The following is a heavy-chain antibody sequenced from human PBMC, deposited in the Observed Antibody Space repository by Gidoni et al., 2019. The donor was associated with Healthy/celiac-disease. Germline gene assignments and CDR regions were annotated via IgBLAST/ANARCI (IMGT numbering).Heavy chain of an antibody. CDR1: GLTFRSYS. Sequence: EVQLVESGGGLVKPGGSLRLSCAVCGLTFRSYSMNWVRQAPGKGLGWVSSISSSSSYIYYADSVNGRFTISRDNAKNSLYLQMISLRAEDTAVYYCASSQSMITFGVFDYWGQGTLVTVSS. V-gene: IGHV3-21*01. CDR3: ASSQSMITFGVFDY. J-gene: IGHJ4*02. D-gene: IGHD3-16*01. CDR2: ISSSSSYI.